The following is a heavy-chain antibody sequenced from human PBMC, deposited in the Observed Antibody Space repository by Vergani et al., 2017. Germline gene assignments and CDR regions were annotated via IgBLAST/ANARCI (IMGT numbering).Heavy chain of an antibody. V-gene: IGHV1-18*04. D-gene: IGHD3-22*01. CDR1: GYTFTSYG. CDR2: ISAYNGNT. CDR3: RMSSGYYLNDAFDI. J-gene: IGHJ3*02. Sequence: QVQLVQSGAEVKKPGASVKVSCKASGYTFTSYGISWVRQAPGQGLEWMGWISAYNGNTNYAQKLQGRVTMTTDTSTSTAYMELSSLRSEDTAVYYCRMSSGYYLNDAFDIWGQGTMVTVSS.